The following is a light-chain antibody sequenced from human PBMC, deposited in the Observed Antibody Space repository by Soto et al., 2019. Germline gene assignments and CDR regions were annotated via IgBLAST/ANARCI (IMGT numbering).Light chain of an antibody. J-gene: IGLJ1*01. CDR1: SSDVGSYNL. Sequence: QSALTQPASVSGSPGQSITISCTGTSSDVGSYNLVSWYQQHPGKAPKLMIYEGSKRPSGVSNRFSGSKSGNTASLTISGLQAEDEADYYCCSYAGNSLYVLGTGTKVTVL. V-gene: IGLV2-23*01. CDR2: EGS. CDR3: CSYAGNSLYV.